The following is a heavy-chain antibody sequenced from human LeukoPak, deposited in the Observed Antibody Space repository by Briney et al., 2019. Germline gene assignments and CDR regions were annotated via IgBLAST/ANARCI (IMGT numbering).Heavy chain of an antibody. CDR3: ARDQGVGATYYYYYMDV. V-gene: IGHV3-21*04. CDR2: ISSSSSYI. CDR1: GFTFSSYS. Sequence: KSGGSLRLSCAASGFTFSSYSMNWVRQAPGKGLEWVSSISSSSSYIYYADSVKGRFTISRDNAKNSLYLQMNSLRAEDTALYYCARDQGVGATYYYYYMDVWGKGTTVTVSS. D-gene: IGHD1-26*01. J-gene: IGHJ6*03.